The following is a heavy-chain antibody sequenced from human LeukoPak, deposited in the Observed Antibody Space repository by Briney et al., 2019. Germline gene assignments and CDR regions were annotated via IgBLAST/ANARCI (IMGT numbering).Heavy chain of an antibody. CDR3: ASYISNSYDYVWGSYGD. CDR2: ISAYNGNT. CDR1: GYTFTSYG. D-gene: IGHD3-16*01. V-gene: IGHV1-18*01. Sequence: GASVKVSCKASGYTFTSYGISWVRQAPGQGLEWMGWISAYNGNTNYAQKLQGRVTMTTDTSTSTAYMELRSLRSDDTAVYYCASYISNSYDYVWGSYGDWGQGTLVTVSS. J-gene: IGHJ4*02.